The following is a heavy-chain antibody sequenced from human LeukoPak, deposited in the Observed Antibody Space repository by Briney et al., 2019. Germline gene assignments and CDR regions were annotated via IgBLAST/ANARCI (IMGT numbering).Heavy chain of an antibody. V-gene: IGHV3-23*01. CDR2: LSGSGGHT. CDR1: GFTFNNYA. D-gene: IGHD3-22*01. Sequence: GGSLRLSCAASGFTFNNYAMSWVRQAPGKGLEWVSTLSGSGGHTYYADSVKGRFTISRDNSKNTLYLQMNSLRAEDTAVYYCAKDNYYDSSGYYYYYYGMDVWGQGTTVTVSS. J-gene: IGHJ6*02. CDR3: AKDNYYDSSGYYYYYYGMDV.